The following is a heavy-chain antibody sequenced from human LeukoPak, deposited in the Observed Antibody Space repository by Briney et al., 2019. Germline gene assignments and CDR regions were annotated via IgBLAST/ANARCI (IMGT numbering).Heavy chain of an antibody. J-gene: IGHJ5*02. CDR3: ARVGGSGTYQQEGWFDP. Sequence: GGSLRLSCAASGFTFSSYSMSWVRQAPGKGQEWVSTISSSGTYIFHADSVKGRFTISRDNAKNSLYLQMNSLRAEDTAVYYCARVGGSGTYQQEGWFDPWGQGTLVHVSS. CDR2: ISSSGTYI. D-gene: IGHD3-10*01. V-gene: IGHV3-21*01. CDR1: GFTFSSYS.